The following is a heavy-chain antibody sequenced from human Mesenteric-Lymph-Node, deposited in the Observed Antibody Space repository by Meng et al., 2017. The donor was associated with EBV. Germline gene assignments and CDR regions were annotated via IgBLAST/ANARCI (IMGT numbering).Heavy chain of an antibody. Sequence: QGALHGSAPGVVNPYQTFSLLCALSGGSISSGGYYWSLIRQPPGKGLEWIGYIYYSGSTYYNPSLKSRVTISVDTSKNQFSLKLSSVTAADTAVYYCARESLTGEERYFDLWGRGTLVTVSS. D-gene: IGHD1-20*01. CDR1: GGSISSGGYY. CDR2: IYYSGST. V-gene: IGHV4-30-4*01. CDR3: ARESLTGEERYFDL. J-gene: IGHJ2*01.